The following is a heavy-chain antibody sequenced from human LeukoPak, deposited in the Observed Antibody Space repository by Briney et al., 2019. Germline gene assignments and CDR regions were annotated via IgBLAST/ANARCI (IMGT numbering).Heavy chain of an antibody. J-gene: IGHJ4*02. CDR1: GYTFTSYG. Sequence: AASVNVSCTASGYTFTSYGISWVRQAPGQGLEWMGWISSYNGNTNYAQKLQGRATMTTDTSTSTAYMELRSLRSDDTAVYYCARGSFPSDDILTGPFDNWGQGTLVTVSS. D-gene: IGHD3-9*01. CDR3: ARGSFPSDDILTGPFDN. V-gene: IGHV1-18*01. CDR2: ISSYNGNT.